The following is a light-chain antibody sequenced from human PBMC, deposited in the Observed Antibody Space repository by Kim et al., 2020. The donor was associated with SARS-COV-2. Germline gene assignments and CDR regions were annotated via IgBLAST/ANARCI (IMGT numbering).Light chain of an antibody. CDR1: QSISSY. V-gene: IGKV1-39*01. CDR3: QQNYSTPRT. CDR2: AAS. Sequence: DIQMTQSPSSLSASVGDRVTITCRASQSISSYLNWYQQKPGKAPKLLIYAASSLQSGVPSRFSGSGSGTDFTLTISSLQPEDVATYYCQQNYSTPRTFGQGTQLEIK. J-gene: IGKJ5*01.